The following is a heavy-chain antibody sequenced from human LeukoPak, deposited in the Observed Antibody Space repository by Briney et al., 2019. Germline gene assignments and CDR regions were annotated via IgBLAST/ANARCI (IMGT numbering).Heavy chain of an antibody. CDR1: GFTFSSYG. CDR2: IWYGGSNK. J-gene: IGHJ4*02. Sequence: PGRSLRLSCAASGFTFSSYGMHWVRQAPGKGLEWVAVIWYGGSNKYYADSVKGRFTISRDNSKNTLYLQMNSLRAEDTAVYYCAKEKDCSSTSCSLDYWGQGTLVTVSS. D-gene: IGHD2-2*01. V-gene: IGHV3-30*18. CDR3: AKEKDCSSTSCSLDY.